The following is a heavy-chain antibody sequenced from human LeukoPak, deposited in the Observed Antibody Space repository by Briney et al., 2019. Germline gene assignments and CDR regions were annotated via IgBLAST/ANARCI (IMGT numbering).Heavy chain of an antibody. J-gene: IGHJ6*02. D-gene: IGHD6-13*01. V-gene: IGHV1-46*01. Sequence: ASVKVSCKASGYTFTSYYMHWVRQAPGQGLEWMGIINPSGGSTSYAQKFQGRVTMTRDTSTSTVYMELSSLRSEDTAVYYCARDAPVLNGYSSSPVGYYYYGMDVWGQGTTVTVSS. CDR3: ARDAPVLNGYSSSPVGYYYYGMDV. CDR2: INPSGGST. CDR1: GYTFTSYY.